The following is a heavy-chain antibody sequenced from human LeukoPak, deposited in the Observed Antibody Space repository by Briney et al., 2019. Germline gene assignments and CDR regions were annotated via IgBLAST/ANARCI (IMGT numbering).Heavy chain of an antibody. CDR1: GFTFSSYW. V-gene: IGHV3-7*01. CDR2: IKQDGSEK. Sequence: GGSLRLSCAASGFTFSSYWMSWVRQAPGKGLEWVANIKQDGSEKYNVDSVKGRFTISRDNAKNSLYLQMNSLRAEDTAVYYCASGYCSGGSCYSAPGDWFDPWGQGTLVTVSS. CDR3: ASGYCSGGSCYSAPGDWFDP. J-gene: IGHJ5*02. D-gene: IGHD2-15*01.